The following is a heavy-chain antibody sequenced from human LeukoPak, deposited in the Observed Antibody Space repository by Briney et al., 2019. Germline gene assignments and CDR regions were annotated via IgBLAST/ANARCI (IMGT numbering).Heavy chain of an antibody. CDR1: GGSISSNY. D-gene: IGHD3-9*01. V-gene: IGHV4-59*01. CDR2: MYYSGGT. CDR3: ARGGPLRYFDWSRGFDY. J-gene: IGHJ4*02. Sequence: SETLSLTCTVSGGSISSNYWSWIRQPPGKGLEWIGYMYYSGGTNYNPSLKSRVTISVDTSKNQFSLKVSSVTAADTAVYYCARGGPLRYFDWSRGFDYWGQGTLVTVSS.